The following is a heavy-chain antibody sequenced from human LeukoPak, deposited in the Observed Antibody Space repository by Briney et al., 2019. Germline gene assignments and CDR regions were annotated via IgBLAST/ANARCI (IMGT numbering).Heavy chain of an antibody. CDR1: GFTFSTYS. CDR3: AREDYGSGSSFDY. J-gene: IGHJ4*02. D-gene: IGHD3-10*01. V-gene: IGHV3-48*01. CDR2: ISSSSSTI. Sequence: PGGSLRLSCAASGFTFSTYSMNWVRQAPGKGLEWVSYISSSSSTIYYADSVKGRFTISRDNAKNSLYLQMNSLRAEDTAVYYCAREDYGSGSSFDYWGQGTLVTVSS.